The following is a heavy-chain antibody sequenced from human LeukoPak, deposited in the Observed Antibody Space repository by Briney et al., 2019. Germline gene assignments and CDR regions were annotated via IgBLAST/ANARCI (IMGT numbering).Heavy chain of an antibody. CDR3: AKTLGYFDY. J-gene: IGHJ4*02. CDR1: GFTFSSYA. D-gene: IGHD7-27*01. Sequence: GGSLRLSCAASGFTFSSYAMSWVRQAPGKGLEWVSVISGSRIKTYYADSVKGRFTISRDNSKNTLYLQMNSLRAEDTAVYYCAKTLGYFDYWGQGTLVTVSS. V-gene: IGHV3-23*01. CDR2: ISGSRIKT.